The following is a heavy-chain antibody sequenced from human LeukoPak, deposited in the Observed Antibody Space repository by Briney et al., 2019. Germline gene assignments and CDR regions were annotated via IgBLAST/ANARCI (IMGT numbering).Heavy chain of an antibody. CDR2: IYYSGST. CDR1: GVSINTGAYY. CDR3: ASSYASGSYFHY. D-gene: IGHD3-10*01. J-gene: IGHJ4*02. V-gene: IGHV4-31*11. Sequence: SQTLSLTCAVSGVSINTGAYYWGLIRQHPGKGLEWIGNIYYSGSTYYNPSLKSRVTISLDPSKNQFSLNVASVTPADTAVYYCASSYASGSYFHYWGQGTLVNVSS.